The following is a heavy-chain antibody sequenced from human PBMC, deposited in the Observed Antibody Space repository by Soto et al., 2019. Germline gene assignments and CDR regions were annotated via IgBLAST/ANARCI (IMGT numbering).Heavy chain of an antibody. CDR2: IDQTGRT. CDR1: GESFSDYF. V-gene: IGHV4-34*01. CDR3: ASSAGHPGDFFYYNGMDV. J-gene: IGHJ6*02. Sequence: QVQLQQWGAGLLKPSETLSLTCAVSGESFSDYFWSWIRQPPGKGLEWIGEIDQTGRTNYNPSLKSRVIMSVDTSKNQFSLNLSSVTAADTAMYYCASSAGHPGDFFYYNGMDVWGQGTTVTVSS. D-gene: IGHD3-10*01.